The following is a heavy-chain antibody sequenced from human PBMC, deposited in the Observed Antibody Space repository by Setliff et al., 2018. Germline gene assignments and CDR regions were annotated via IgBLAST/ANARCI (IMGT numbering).Heavy chain of an antibody. D-gene: IGHD3-16*01. CDR2: IYYSGST. CDR3: ARLPNYVWGSPVDY. Sequence: SETLSLTCIVSGASITSDAYYWSWVRQHPGKGLEWIGYIYYSGSTYYNPSLESRVTISLDSSKNQFSLELHSVTAADTAIYYCARLPNYVWGSPVDYWGQGTLVTVSS. J-gene: IGHJ4*02. V-gene: IGHV4-31*03. CDR1: GASITSDAYY.